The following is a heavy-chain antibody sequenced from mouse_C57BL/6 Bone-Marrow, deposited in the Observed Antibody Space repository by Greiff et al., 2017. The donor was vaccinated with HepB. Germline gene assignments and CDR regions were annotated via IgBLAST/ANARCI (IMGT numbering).Heavy chain of an antibody. CDR2: ISNGGGST. J-gene: IGHJ4*01. CDR3: ARHGGYYAMDY. CDR1: GFTFSDYY. Sequence: EVQLQESGGGLVQPGGSLKLSCAASGFTFSDYYIYWVRQTPEKRLEWVAYISNGGGSTYYPDTVKGRFTISRDNAKNTRYLQMSRLKSEDTAMYYCARHGGYYAMDYWGQGTSVTVSS. D-gene: IGHD1-1*02. V-gene: IGHV5-12*01.